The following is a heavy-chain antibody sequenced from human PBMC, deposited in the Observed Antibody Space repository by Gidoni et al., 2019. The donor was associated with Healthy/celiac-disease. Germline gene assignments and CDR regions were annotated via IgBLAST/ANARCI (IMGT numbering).Heavy chain of an antibody. Sequence: QVQLQESGPGLVQPSETLSLTCPVSGGSLRRSYWSWIRQPPGKGLEWLGDIYYSGSTNENPALKSRVNISVDKSKKQVSLKLGSVTGADTAGYYGARHDPGIAVAGKFGLCDYWGKGTLVTVSS. V-gene: IGHV4-59*08. D-gene: IGHD6-19*01. CDR3: ARHDPGIAVAGKFGLCDY. CDR1: GGSLRRSY. CDR2: IYYSGST. J-gene: IGHJ4*02.